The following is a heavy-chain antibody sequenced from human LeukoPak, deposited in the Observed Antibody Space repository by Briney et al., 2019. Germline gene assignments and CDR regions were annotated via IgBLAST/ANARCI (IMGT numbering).Heavy chain of an antibody. CDR3: ARAFFTSHFSYFYYLDV. D-gene: IGHD2/OR15-2a*01. CDR1: GGSISSGSYY. V-gene: IGHV4-31*03. J-gene: IGHJ6*03. Sequence: SETLSLTCTVSGGSISSGSYYWSWVRQPPEKGLEWIGFVFHTGSTHYSPSLKSRVTMSVDTSTDRFSLNMDSVTAADTATYYCARAFFTSHFSYFYYLDVWGKGTTVTVSS. CDR2: VFHTGST.